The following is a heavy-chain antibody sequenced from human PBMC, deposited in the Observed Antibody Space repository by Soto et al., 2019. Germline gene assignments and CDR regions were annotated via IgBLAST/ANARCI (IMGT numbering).Heavy chain of an antibody. J-gene: IGHJ5*02. Sequence: SSEPLSLTCTVSGGSVSSGSYYWSWIRQPPGKGLEWIGYIYYSGSTNYNPSLKSRVPISVDTSKNQFSLKLSSVTAADTAVYYCARVATSMVRGVPSWFDPWGQGTLVTVSS. CDR2: IYYSGST. CDR3: ARVATSMVRGVPSWFDP. V-gene: IGHV4-61*01. CDR1: GGSVSSGSYY. D-gene: IGHD3-10*01.